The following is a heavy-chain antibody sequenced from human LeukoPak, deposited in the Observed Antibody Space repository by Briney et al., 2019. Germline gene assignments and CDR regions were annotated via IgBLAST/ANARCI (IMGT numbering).Heavy chain of an antibody. D-gene: IGHD5-18*01. Sequence: SETLSLTCTVSGGSISSSSYYWGWIRQPPGKGLERIGSIYYSGSTYYNPPLKSRVTISVDTSKNQFSLKLSSVTAADTAVYYCARLAAIRYYYYGMDVWGQGTTVTVSS. CDR3: ARLAAIRYYYYGMDV. CDR1: GGSISSSSYY. V-gene: IGHV4-39*01. J-gene: IGHJ6*02. CDR2: IYYSGST.